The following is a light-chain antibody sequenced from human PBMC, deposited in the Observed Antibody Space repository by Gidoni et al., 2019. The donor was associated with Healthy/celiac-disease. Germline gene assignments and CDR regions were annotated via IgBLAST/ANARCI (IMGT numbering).Light chain of an antibody. CDR3: QQYGSSTPWT. CDR2: CAS. J-gene: IGKJ1*01. CDR1: QSVSSSY. V-gene: IGKV3-20*01. Sequence: DILLTHSPGTLSLSPGERATLSCRASQSVSSSYLSRYQQKTGQAPRLLIYCASSRATGSPDRFSGSGAGTDFTLTISRLEPEDFAVYYCQQYGSSTPWTFGQGTKVEIK.